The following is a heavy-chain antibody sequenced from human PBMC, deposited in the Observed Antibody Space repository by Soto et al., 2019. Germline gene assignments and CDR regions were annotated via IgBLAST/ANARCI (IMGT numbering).Heavy chain of an antibody. CDR3: AKDLGYCSGGSCYSFRPIRDYYYGMDV. V-gene: IGHV3-23*01. J-gene: IGHJ6*02. D-gene: IGHD2-15*01. Sequence: GGSLRLSCAASGFTFSSYAMSWVRQAPGKGLEWVSAISGSGGSTYYADSVKGRFTISRDKSKNTLYLQMNSRRAEDTAVYYCAKDLGYCSGGSCYSFRPIRDYYYGMDVWGQGTTVTVSS. CDR2: ISGSGGST. CDR1: GFTFSSYA.